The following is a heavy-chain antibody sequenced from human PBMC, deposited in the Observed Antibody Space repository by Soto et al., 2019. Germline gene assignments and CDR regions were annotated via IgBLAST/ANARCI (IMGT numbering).Heavy chain of an antibody. CDR2: ISSSSSTI. CDR1: GFTFSSYS. V-gene: IGHV3-48*02. D-gene: IGHD4-17*01. CDR3: ARVKTSYGGNSGSFQH. Sequence: PGGSLRLSCAASGFTFSSYSMNWVRQAPGKGLEWVSYISSSSSTIYYADSVKGRFTISRDNAKNSLYLQMNSLRDEDTAVYYCARVKTSYGGNSGSFQHWGQGTLVTVSS. J-gene: IGHJ1*01.